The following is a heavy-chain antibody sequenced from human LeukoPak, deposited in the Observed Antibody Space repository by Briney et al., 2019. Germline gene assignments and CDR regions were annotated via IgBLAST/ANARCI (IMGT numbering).Heavy chain of an antibody. J-gene: IGHJ4*02. Sequence: GGSLRLSCAASGFSLSSYAMHWVRQAPGKGLEWVAVISYDGSNKYYADSVKGRFTISRDNSKNTLYLQMNSLRAEDTAVYYCARDPALAWIQLWSYFDYWGQGTLVTVSS. V-gene: IGHV3-30*04. CDR1: GFSLSSYA. CDR3: ARDPALAWIQLWSYFDY. CDR2: ISYDGSNK. D-gene: IGHD5-18*01.